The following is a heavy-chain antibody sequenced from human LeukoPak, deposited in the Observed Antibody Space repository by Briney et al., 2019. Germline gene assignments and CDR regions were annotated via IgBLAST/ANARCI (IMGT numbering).Heavy chain of an antibody. J-gene: IGHJ4*02. CDR1: GFTFSSYA. CDR3: AKDRQRFAAAGTTFDY. V-gene: IGHV3-23*01. Sequence: GGSLRLSCAASGFTFSSYAMSWVRQAPGKGLEWVSAISGSGGSTYYADSVEGRFTISRDNPKNTLYLQMNSLRAEDTAVYYCAKDRQRFAAAGTTFDYWGQGTLVTVSS. D-gene: IGHD6-13*01. CDR2: ISGSGGST.